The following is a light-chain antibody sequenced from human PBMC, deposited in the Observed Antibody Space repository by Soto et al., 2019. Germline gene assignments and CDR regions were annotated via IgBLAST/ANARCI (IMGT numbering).Light chain of an antibody. J-gene: IGKJ2*01. Sequence: DIQMTQSPSTLSASVGDRVTITCRASQSISSWLAWYQQKAGKAPKLLIYKASSLESGVPARFSVSGSGTEFNLTISSLQPDVFATYYCQQYNSYPPYTFGQGTKLEIK. CDR1: QSISSW. CDR2: KAS. CDR3: QQYNSYPPYT. V-gene: IGKV1-5*03.